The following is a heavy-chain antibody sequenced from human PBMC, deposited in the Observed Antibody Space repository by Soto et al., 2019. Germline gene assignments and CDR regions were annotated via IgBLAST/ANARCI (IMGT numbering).Heavy chain of an antibody. J-gene: IGHJ1*01. CDR2: ISSSGSTI. Sequence: PGGSLRLSCAASGFTFSDYYMSWIRQAPGKGLEWVSYISSSGSTIYYADSVKGRFTISRDNAKNSLYLQMNSLRAEDTAVYYCATWGTFDYGDLEYFQHWGQGTLVTVSS. CDR1: GFTFSDYY. V-gene: IGHV3-11*01. CDR3: ATWGTFDYGDLEYFQH. D-gene: IGHD4-17*01.